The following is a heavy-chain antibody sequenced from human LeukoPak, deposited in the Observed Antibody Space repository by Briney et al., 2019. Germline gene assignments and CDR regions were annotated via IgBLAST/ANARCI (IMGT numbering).Heavy chain of an antibody. CDR2: INPSTGGT. Sequence: ASVKVSCKSSGYTFIDYYIHWLRQAPGQGLEWMGWINPSTGGTKFAQNFQGRVTMTRDTSNTTVYMELSRLQSDDTAFFYCARAVRTNRSPLNWFDPWGQGTLITVSS. V-gene: IGHV1-2*02. D-gene: IGHD1/OR15-1a*01. CDR3: ARAVRTNRSPLNWFDP. CDR1: GYTFIDYY. J-gene: IGHJ5*02.